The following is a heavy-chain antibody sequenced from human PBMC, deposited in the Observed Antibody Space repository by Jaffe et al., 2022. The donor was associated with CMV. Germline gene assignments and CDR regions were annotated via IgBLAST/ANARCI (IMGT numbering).Heavy chain of an antibody. CDR3: ARGRGHCIGGGCSYYFDF. Sequence: QVQLQESGPGLVKPSETLSLTCTVSGGSISGYYWSWIRQPAGKGLESIGRIYAGGSTNYNPSLKSRVTMSVDTSKNQFSLRLTSVTAADTAVYYCARGRGHCIGGGCSYYFDFWGPGTPVTVSS. J-gene: IGHJ4*02. D-gene: IGHD2-15*01. V-gene: IGHV4-4*07. CDR1: GGSISGYY. CDR2: IYAGGST.